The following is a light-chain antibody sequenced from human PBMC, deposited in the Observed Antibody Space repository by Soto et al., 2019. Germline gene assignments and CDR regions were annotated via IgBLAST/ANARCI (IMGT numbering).Light chain of an antibody. CDR1: NSDVGGYKF. CDR3: SSYAGSSNV. CDR2: EVS. Sequence: QSALTQPASVSGSPGQSITISCTGTNSDVGGYKFVSWYQHHPGKAPKLLIYEVSNRPSGVSDRFSGSKSGSAASLTISGLQAEDEGDYYCSSYAGSSNVFGTGTKLTVL. V-gene: IGLV2-14*01. J-gene: IGLJ1*01.